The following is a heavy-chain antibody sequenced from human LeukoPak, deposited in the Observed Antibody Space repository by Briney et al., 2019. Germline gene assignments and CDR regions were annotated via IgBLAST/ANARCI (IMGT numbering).Heavy chain of an antibody. CDR1: GYTFTGYY. CDR3: ALSRAAAGPGYYGMDV. Sequence: VKVSXKASGYTFTGYYMHWVRQAPGQGLEWMGWINPNSGGTNYAQKFQGWVTMTRDTSISTDYMEVSRLRSDDTAVYYCALSRAAAGPGYYGMDVWGQGTTVTVSS. J-gene: IGHJ6*02. V-gene: IGHV1-2*04. D-gene: IGHD6-13*01. CDR2: INPNSGGT.